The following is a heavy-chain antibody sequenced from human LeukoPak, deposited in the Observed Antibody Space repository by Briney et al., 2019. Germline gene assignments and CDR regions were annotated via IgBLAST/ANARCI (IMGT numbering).Heavy chain of an antibody. Sequence: SETLSLTCAVYGGSFSGYYWSWIRQPPGKGLEWIGEINHSGSTNYNPSLKSRVTISVDKSKNQFSLKLSSVTAADTAVYYCARDYEIVVVPAAMRRSAFDIWGQGTMVTVSS. V-gene: IGHV4-34*01. CDR3: ARDYEIVVVPAAMRRSAFDI. CDR2: INHSGST. CDR1: GGSFSGYY. J-gene: IGHJ3*02. D-gene: IGHD2-2*01.